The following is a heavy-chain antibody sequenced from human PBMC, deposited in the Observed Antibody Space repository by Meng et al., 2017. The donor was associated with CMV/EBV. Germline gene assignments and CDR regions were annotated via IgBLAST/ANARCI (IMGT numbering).Heavy chain of an antibody. CDR2: ISAYNGNT. V-gene: IGHV1-18*01. Sequence: ASVKVSCKASGYTFTSYGISWVRQAPGQGLEWMGWISAYNGNTNYAQKLQGRVTMTTDTSTSTAYMELRSLRSDDTAVYYCARDRMSCSSTSCYYYGMDVWGQGTTVTVSS. D-gene: IGHD2-2*01. CDR3: ARDRMSCSSTSCYYYGMDV. CDR1: GYTFTSYG. J-gene: IGHJ6*02.